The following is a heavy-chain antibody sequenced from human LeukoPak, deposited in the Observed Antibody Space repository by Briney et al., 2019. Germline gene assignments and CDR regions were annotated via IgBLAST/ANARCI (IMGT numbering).Heavy chain of an antibody. D-gene: IGHD6-19*01. Sequence: GGSLRLSCSASGFTFSTYAMHWVGQAPGKGLECVSAISTNGGSTYYADSVKGRFTISRDNSKNTLFLQMSSLRAEDTAVYYCVKKMTPGIAVAGHFDYWGQGTLVTVSS. CDR2: ISTNGGST. CDR3: VKKMTPGIAVAGHFDY. J-gene: IGHJ4*02. V-gene: IGHV3-64D*06. CDR1: GFTFSTYA.